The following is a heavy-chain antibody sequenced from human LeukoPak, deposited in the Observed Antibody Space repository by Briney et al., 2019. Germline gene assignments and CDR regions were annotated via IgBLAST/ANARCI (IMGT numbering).Heavy chain of an antibody. Sequence: GGSLRLSCAASGFTFSSYWMSWVRQAPGKGLEWVANIKQDGSEKYYVDSVKGRFTISRDNSKNTLYLQMNSLRAEDTAVYYCAKDFRRGGPFDYWGQGTLVTVSS. CDR2: IKQDGSEK. CDR3: AKDFRRGGPFDY. V-gene: IGHV3-7*03. J-gene: IGHJ4*02. D-gene: IGHD3-16*01. CDR1: GFTFSSYW.